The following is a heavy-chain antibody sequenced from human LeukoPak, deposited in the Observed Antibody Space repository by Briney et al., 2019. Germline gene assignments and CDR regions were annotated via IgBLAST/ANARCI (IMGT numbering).Heavy chain of an antibody. CDR2: IYYSGST. J-gene: IGHJ4*02. D-gene: IGHD6-13*01. CDR3: ARYFEGYSSSLDY. CDR1: GGSVSSGSYY. V-gene: IGHV4-61*01. Sequence: SETLSLTCTVSGGSVSSGSYYWSWIRQPPGKGLEWIGYIYYSGSTNYNPSLKSRVTISVDTSKNQFSLKLSSVTAADTAVYYCARYFEGYSSSLDYWGQGTLVTVSS.